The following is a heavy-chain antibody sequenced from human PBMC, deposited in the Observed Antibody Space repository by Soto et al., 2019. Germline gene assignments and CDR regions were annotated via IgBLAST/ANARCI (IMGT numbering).Heavy chain of an antibody. CDR3: ASSPGIAAGGSFDP. CDR2: IYYSGST. V-gene: IGHV4-59*01. Sequence: SETLSLTCTVSGGSISSYYWSWIRQPPGKGLEWIGYIYYSGSTNYNPSLKSRVTISVDTSKNQFSLKLSSVTAADTAVYYCASSPGIAAGGSFDPWGQGTLVTVSS. D-gene: IGHD6-13*01. J-gene: IGHJ5*02. CDR1: GGSISSYY.